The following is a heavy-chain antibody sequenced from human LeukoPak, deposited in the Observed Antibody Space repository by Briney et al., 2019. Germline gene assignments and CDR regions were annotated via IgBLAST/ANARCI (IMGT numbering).Heavy chain of an antibody. CDR3: ARVLEYYSDY. J-gene: IGHJ4*02. V-gene: IGHV3-53*01. D-gene: IGHD3-10*01. Sequence: QAGGSMRLSCAASGFTVSSNYMSWVRQAPGKGLEWVSVIYSGGSTYYADSVKGRFTISRDNSKNTLYLQMNSLRAEDTAVYYCARVLEYYSDYWGQGTPVTVSS. CDR1: GFTVSSNY. CDR2: IYSGGST.